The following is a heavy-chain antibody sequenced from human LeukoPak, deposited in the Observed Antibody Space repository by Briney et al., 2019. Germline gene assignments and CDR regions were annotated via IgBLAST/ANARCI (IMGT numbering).Heavy chain of an antibody. D-gene: IGHD1-26*01. CDR2: ISYDGSNK. CDR1: GFTFSSYA. J-gene: IGHJ4*02. CDR3: AKSFRGSYYSGFDY. V-gene: IGHV3-30-3*02. Sequence: GRSLRLSCAASGFTFSSYAMHWVRQAPGKGLERVAVISYDGSNKYYADSVKGRFTISRDNSKNTLYLQMNSLRAEDTAVYYCAKSFRGSYYSGFDYWGQGTLVTVSS.